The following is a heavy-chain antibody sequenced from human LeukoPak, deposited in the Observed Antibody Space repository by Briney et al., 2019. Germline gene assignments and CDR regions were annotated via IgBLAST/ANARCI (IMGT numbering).Heavy chain of an antibody. V-gene: IGHV4-30-2*01. J-gene: IGHJ4*02. Sequence: KPSETLSLTCAVSGGSISSGGYSWSWIRQPPGKGLEWIGYIYHSGSTYYNPSLKSRVTISVDRSKNQFSLKLSSVTAADTAVYYCASSIAAAGDFDYWGQGTLVTVSS. CDR3: ASSIAAAGDFDY. CDR1: GGSISSGGYS. CDR2: IYHSGST. D-gene: IGHD6-13*01.